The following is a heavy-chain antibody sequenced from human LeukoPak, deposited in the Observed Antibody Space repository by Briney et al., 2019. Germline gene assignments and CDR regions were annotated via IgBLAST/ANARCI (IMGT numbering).Heavy chain of an antibody. CDR1: GFIVSSNH. J-gene: IGHJ6*02. CDR2: IYSGGST. V-gene: IGHV3-53*01. D-gene: IGHD3-10*01. Sequence: GGSLRLSCAASGFIVSSNHMSWVRQAPGKGLEWVSVIYSGGSTYYADSVKGRFTISRDNPKNTLYLQMNSLRVEDTAVYYCARDLGSGSNYRRFYGMDVWGQGTTVTVSS. CDR3: ARDLGSGSNYRRFYGMDV.